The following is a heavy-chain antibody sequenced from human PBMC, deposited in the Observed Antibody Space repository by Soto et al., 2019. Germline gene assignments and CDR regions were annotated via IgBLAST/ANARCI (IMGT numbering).Heavy chain of an antibody. D-gene: IGHD1-26*01. CDR1: GFTFSSYG. V-gene: IGHV3-30*18. Sequence: PGGSLRLSCAASGFTFSSYGMHWVRQAPGKGLEWVAVISYDGSNKYYADSVKGRFTISRDNSKNTLYLQMNSLRAEDTAVYYCAKDRVSYSFLRGPYYYGMDVWGQGTTVTVSS. CDR2: ISYDGSNK. J-gene: IGHJ6*02. CDR3: AKDRVSYSFLRGPYYYGMDV.